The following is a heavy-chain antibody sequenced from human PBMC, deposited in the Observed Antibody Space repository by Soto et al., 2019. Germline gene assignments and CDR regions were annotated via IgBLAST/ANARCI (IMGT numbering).Heavy chain of an antibody. V-gene: IGHV1-69*13. CDR1: GGTFSSYA. J-gene: IGHJ6*01. D-gene: IGHD2-21*02. CDR3: ASGYCGGDCYSYYYYGMDV. CDR2: IIPIFGTA. Sequence: SVKVSCKASGGTFSSYAISWVRQAPGQGLGWMGGIIPIFGTANYAQKFQGRVTITADESTSTAYMELSSLRSEDTAVYYCASGYCGGDCYSYYYYGMDVWGQGTTVTVSS.